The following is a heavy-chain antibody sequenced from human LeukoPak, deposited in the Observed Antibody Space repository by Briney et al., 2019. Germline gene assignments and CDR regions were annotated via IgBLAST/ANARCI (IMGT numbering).Heavy chain of an antibody. CDR1: GFTFSGYW. V-gene: IGHV3-7*01. Sequence: PGGSLRLSCAASGFTFSGYWMNWVRQPPGKGLEWVANINQDGSEKYYVDSVKGRFTISRDNARSSLYLQMNSLRAEDTGLYYCARDPSRRYTYGYGDSWGQGTLVPVSS. J-gene: IGHJ4*02. CDR3: ARDPSRRYTYGYGDS. CDR2: INQDGSEK. D-gene: IGHD5-18*01.